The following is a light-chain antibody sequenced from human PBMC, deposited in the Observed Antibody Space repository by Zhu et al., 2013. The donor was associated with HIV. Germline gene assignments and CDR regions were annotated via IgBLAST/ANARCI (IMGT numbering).Light chain of an antibody. CDR1: QSVSSSY. CDR3: QQYNNWPPRT. Sequence: EIVLTQSPGTLSLSPGERATLSCRASQSVSSSYLAWYQQKPGQAPRLLIYGASTRATDIPARFSGSGSGTEFTLTISSLQSEDFAVYYCQQYNNWPPRTFGQGTKVEVK. CDR2: GAS. J-gene: IGKJ1*01. V-gene: IGKV3-15*01.